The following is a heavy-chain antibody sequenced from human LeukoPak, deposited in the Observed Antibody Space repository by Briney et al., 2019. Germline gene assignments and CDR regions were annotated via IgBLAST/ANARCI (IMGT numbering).Heavy chain of an antibody. J-gene: IGHJ4*02. CDR1: GGSISSSSYY. CDR2: ISNNGGYT. Sequence: PSETLSLTCTASGGSISSSSYYWGWIRQPPGKGLEWVSAISNNGGYTYYADSVQGRFTISRDNSKSTLCLQMNSLRAEDTAVYYCAKQLGYCSDGSCYFPYWGQGTLVTVSS. CDR3: AKQLGYCSDGSCYFPY. V-gene: IGHV3-23*01. D-gene: IGHD2-15*01.